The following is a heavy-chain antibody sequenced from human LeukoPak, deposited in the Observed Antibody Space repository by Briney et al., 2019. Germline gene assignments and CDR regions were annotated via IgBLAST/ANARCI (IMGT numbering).Heavy chain of an antibody. CDR2: IYYSGST. Sequence: SETLSLTCTVSGGSISSYYWSWIRQPPGKGLEWIGYIYYSGSTNYNPSLKSRVTISVDTSKNQFSLKLSSVTAADTAVYYCACTRGSGRTTHPLLDYWGQGTLVTVSS. CDR1: GGSISSYY. CDR3: ACTRGSGRTTHPLLDY. J-gene: IGHJ4*02. D-gene: IGHD3-10*01. V-gene: IGHV4-59*01.